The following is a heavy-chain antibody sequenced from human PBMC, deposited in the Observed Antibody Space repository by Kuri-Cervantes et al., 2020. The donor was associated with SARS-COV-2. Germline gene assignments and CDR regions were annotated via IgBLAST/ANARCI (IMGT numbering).Heavy chain of an antibody. CDR1: GFTFSSYS. D-gene: IGHD5-12*01. J-gene: IGHJ4*02. Sequence: GESLKISCAASGFTFSSYSMLWVRQAPGKGLEWVSSINTDASHKNYADSVKGRFTISRDNSKNTLYLQMNSLRAEDTAVYYCATALIVATVDYWGQGTLVTVSS. V-gene: IGHV3-21*01. CDR3: ATALIVATVDY. CDR2: INTDASHK.